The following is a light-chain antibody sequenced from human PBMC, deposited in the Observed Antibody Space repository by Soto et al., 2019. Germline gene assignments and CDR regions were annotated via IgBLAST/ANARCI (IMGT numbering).Light chain of an antibody. CDR1: QNISSC. Sequence: DIQMTQSPSSVSASVGDRVTITCRASQNISSCLAWYQQRPEKAPKSLIYGASSLQSGVPSRFNGSGSGTDFTLTITNLQPEDFGVYYCQQHNNWWTFGQGTKVDIK. CDR2: GAS. J-gene: IGKJ1*01. V-gene: IGKV1D-16*01. CDR3: QQHNNWWT.